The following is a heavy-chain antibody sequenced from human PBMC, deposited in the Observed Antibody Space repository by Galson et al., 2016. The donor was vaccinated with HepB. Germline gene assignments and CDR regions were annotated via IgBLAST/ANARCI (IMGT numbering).Heavy chain of an antibody. Sequence: QSGAEVKKPGESLRISCKGSGYSFASYWISCVRQMPEKGLEWMGRSDTSDSYTIYSPAFQGHVTISADEYISTAYLHWNSLQASDTAIYYCARHLPYEFWSGDPNAFDIWGQGTVVIVSS. J-gene: IGHJ3*02. D-gene: IGHD3-3*01. CDR2: SDTSDSYT. CDR3: ARHLPYEFWSGDPNAFDI. V-gene: IGHV5-10-1*01. CDR1: GYSFASYW.